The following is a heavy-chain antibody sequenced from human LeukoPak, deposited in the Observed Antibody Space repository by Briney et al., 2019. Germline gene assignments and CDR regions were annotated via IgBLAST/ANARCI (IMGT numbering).Heavy chain of an antibody. Sequence: SCKASGYTFTSYYMHWVRQAPGKGLEWVAVIWYDGSNKYYADSVKGRFTISRDNSKNTLYLQMNSLRAEDTAMYYCARDFGGPINYWGQGTLVTVSS. CDR3: ARDFGGPINY. CDR2: IWYDGSNK. J-gene: IGHJ4*02. CDR1: GYTFTSYY. V-gene: IGHV3-33*01. D-gene: IGHD3-16*01.